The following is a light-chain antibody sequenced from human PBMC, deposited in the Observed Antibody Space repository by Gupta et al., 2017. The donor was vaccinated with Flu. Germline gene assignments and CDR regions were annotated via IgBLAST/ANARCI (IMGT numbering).Light chain of an antibody. CDR2: EVT. CDR1: SSDVGGYNY. Sequence: QSALTQPASVSGSPGQSITISCTGTSSDVGGYNYVSWYQQYPGKAPKLMIYEVTNRPSGVSNRFSGSKSSNTASLTISGLQAEDDADYYCSSYTGSSTLVVFGGGTKLTVL. J-gene: IGLJ2*01. V-gene: IGLV2-14*01. CDR3: SSYTGSSTLVV.